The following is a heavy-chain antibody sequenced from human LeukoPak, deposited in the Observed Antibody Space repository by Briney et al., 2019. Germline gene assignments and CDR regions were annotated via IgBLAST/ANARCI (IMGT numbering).Heavy chain of an antibody. V-gene: IGHV4-31*03. D-gene: IGHD6-6*01. Sequence: SETLSLTCTVSGGSISSGGYYWSWIRQHPGKGLEWIGYIYYSGSTYYNPSLKSRVTISVDTSKNQFSLKLSSVTAADTAVHYCARYSSSLRFDPWGQGTLVTVSS. CDR1: GGSISSGGYY. J-gene: IGHJ5*02. CDR2: IYYSGST. CDR3: ARYSSSLRFDP.